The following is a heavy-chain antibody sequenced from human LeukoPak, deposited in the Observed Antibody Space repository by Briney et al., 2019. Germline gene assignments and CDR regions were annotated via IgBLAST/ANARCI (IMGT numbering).Heavy chain of an antibody. CDR1: GFTFSSYG. D-gene: IGHD2-15*01. V-gene: IGHV3-30*02. CDR3: AKDFLVVVGIYTPGRDN. J-gene: IGHJ4*02. CDR2: IRYDGSNK. Sequence: PGGSLRLSCAASGFTFSSYGMHWVRQAPGKGLEWVAFIRYDGSNKYYADSVKGRFTISRDNSKNTLYLQMNSLRAEDTAVYYCAKDFLVVVGIYTPGRDNWGQGTLVTVSS.